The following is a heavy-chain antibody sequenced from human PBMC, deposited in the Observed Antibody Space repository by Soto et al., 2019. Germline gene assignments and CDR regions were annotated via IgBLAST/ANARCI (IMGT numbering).Heavy chain of an antibody. J-gene: IGHJ4*02. Sequence: GGSLRLSCAASGFTFSDYYMSWIRQAPGKGLEWVSYISSSGSTIYYADSVKGRFTISRDNAKNSLYLQMNSLRAEDTAVYYCARDFPHSYCSSTSCYGGIGFDYWGQGTLVTVSS. CDR2: ISSSGSTI. CDR1: GFTFSDYY. V-gene: IGHV3-11*01. CDR3: ARDFPHSYCSSTSCYGGIGFDY. D-gene: IGHD2-2*01.